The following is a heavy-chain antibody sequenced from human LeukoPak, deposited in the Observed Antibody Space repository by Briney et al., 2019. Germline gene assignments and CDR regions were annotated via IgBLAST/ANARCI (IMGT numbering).Heavy chain of an antibody. J-gene: IGHJ4*02. D-gene: IGHD3-22*01. CDR2: IYTSGST. Sequence: SQTLSLTCPVSGGSLSSDSYYWSWLRQPAGKGLEWIGRIYTSGSTNYNPSLKSRVTISVDTSKNQFSLKLSSVTAADTAVYYCARDVADYYDSSGYDYWGQGTLVTVSS. CDR3: ARDVADYYDSSGYDY. V-gene: IGHV4-61*02. CDR1: GGSLSSDSYY.